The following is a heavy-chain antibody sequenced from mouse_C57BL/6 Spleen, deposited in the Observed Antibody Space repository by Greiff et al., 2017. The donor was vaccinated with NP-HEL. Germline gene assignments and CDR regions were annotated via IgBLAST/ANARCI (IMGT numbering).Heavy chain of an antibody. Sequence: VKLQESGPELVKPGASVKISCKASGYAFSSSWMNWVKQRPGKGLEWIGRIYPGDGDTNYNGKFKGKATLTADKSSSTAYMQLSSLTSEDSAVYFCARDDGYYNYAMDYWGQGTSVTVSS. CDR2: IYPGDGDT. D-gene: IGHD2-3*01. J-gene: IGHJ4*01. CDR3: ARDDGYYNYAMDY. CDR1: GYAFSSSW. V-gene: IGHV1-82*01.